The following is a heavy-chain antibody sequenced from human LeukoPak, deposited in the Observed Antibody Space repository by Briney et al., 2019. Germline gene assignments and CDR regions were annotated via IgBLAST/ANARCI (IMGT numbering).Heavy chain of an antibody. CDR3: ARDKRPYSSSWPYYYYGMDV. CDR2: INPNSGGT. J-gene: IGHJ6*02. Sequence: ASVKVPCKASGYTFTSYYMHWVRQAPGQGLEWLGWINPNSGGTNYAQKFQGRVTMTRDTSISTAYMELSRLRSDDTAVYYCARDKRPYSSSWPYYYYGMDVWGQGTTVTVSS. CDR1: GYTFTSYY. V-gene: IGHV1-2*02. D-gene: IGHD6-13*01.